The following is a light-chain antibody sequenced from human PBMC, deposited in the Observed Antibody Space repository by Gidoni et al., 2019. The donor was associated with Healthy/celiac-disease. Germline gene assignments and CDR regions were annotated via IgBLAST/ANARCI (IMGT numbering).Light chain of an antibody. J-gene: IGKJ1*01. CDR1: QSVSSSY. CDR2: GAS. V-gene: IGKV3-20*01. Sequence: EIVLTQSPGPLSLSPEERATLSCRASQSVSSSYLAWYQQKPGQAPRLLIYGASSRATGIPDRFSGSGSGTDFTLTISRLEPEDFAVYYCQQYGSSPPWTFGQGTKVEIK. CDR3: QQYGSSPPWT.